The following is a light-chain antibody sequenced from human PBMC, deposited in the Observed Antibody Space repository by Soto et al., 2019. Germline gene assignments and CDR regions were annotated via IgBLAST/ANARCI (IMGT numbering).Light chain of an antibody. Sequence: EIVMTQSPVTLSASPGXRVTLSCRTNKSISSNLAWYQQKRGQAPRLLISGVSTRASGVPDRFSGSGSVADFTLTVSSLQSEDFAVYYCQQYDNWPLTFGGGTKVDIK. CDR3: QQYDNWPLT. V-gene: IGKV3-15*01. CDR2: GVS. J-gene: IGKJ4*01. CDR1: KSISSN.